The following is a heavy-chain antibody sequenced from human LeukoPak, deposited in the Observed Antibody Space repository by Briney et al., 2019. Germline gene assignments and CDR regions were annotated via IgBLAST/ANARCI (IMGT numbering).Heavy chain of an antibody. D-gene: IGHD5-18*01. Sequence: ASVKVSCKASGGTFSSYAISWVRQAPGQGLEWMGGIIPIFGTANYAQKFQGRVTITTDESTSTAYMELSSPRSAAPAVSSCARSDTAMEYCGQGPLVTVSS. CDR3: ARSDTAMEY. V-gene: IGHV1-69*05. CDR1: GGTFSSYA. J-gene: IGHJ4*02. CDR2: IIPIFGTA.